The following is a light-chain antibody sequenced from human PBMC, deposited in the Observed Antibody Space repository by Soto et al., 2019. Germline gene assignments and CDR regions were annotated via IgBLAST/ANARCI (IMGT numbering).Light chain of an antibody. Sequence: DIQMTQSPSTLSASVVDRVTITFRASQTISSWLAWYQQKPGKAPKLLIYKASTLKSGVPSRFSGSGSGTEFTLTISSLQPDDFATYYCQQYNSYSPWTFGQGTKVDI. CDR3: QQYNSYSPWT. CDR1: QTISSW. CDR2: KAS. J-gene: IGKJ1*01. V-gene: IGKV1-5*03.